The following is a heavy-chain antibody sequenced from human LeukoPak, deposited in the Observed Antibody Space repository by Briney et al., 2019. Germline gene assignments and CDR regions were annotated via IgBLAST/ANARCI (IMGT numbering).Heavy chain of an antibody. CDR1: GGTFSSYA. CDR2: FIPIIGTP. D-gene: IGHD3-10*01. Sequence: SVKVSCKASGGTFSSYAISWVRQAPGQGLEWMAGFIPIIGTPDYAQKFQGRVTITADESTSTAYMELSSLRSEDTAVYYCARSHYYGSGSILYYFPYWGQGTLVTVSS. CDR3: ARSHYYGSGSILYYFPY. J-gene: IGHJ4*02. V-gene: IGHV1-69*13.